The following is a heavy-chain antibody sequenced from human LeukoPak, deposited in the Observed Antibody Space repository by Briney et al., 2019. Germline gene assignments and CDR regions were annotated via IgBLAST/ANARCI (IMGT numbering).Heavy chain of an antibody. J-gene: IGHJ3*02. D-gene: IGHD2-8*01. CDR2: IWYDGSNK. V-gene: IGHV3-33*01. CDR1: GFTFSSYG. CDR3: ARDPGYCFNGVCPDDAFHI. Sequence: PGGSLRLSCAASGFTFSSYGMHWVRQAPGKGLEWVALIWYDGSNKYYADSVKGRFTISRDNSKNMLYLQMNSLRAEDTAVYYCARDPGYCFNGVCPDDAFHIWAQGTMVTVSS.